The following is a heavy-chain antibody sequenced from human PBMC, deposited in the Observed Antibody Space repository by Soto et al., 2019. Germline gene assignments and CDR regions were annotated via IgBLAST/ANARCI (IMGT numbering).Heavy chain of an antibody. J-gene: IGHJ5*01. CDR1: GVSIHNSHSF. V-gene: IGHV4-39*01. CDR2: VYYSGGA. CDR3: GRVVEGATRHTDFDS. Sequence: SETLSLTCAVSGVSIHNSHSFWGWIRQPPGKGLEFIANVYYSGGAHYNPSFKSRVTISVDTATNQVSLRMSSVTAADTAVYFCGRVVEGATRHTDFDSWGQGTLVTFSS. D-gene: IGHD2-21*01.